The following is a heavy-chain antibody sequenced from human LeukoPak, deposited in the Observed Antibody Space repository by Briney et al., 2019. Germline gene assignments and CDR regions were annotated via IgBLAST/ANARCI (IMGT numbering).Heavy chain of an antibody. Sequence: GEPLKISCKGSGYSITSSWIGCVRQLPGKRLEWMGIIYPGDSDTRYSPSFQGQVTISADKSISTAYLQWSSLKASDTAMYYCARHGANNNDYWGQGTLVTVSS. CDR1: GYSITSSW. D-gene: IGHD1/OR15-1a*01. CDR3: ARHGANNNDY. CDR2: IYPGDSDT. V-gene: IGHV5-51*01. J-gene: IGHJ4*02.